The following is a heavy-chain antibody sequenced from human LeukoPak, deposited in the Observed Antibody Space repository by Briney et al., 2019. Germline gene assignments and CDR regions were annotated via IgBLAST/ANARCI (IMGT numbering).Heavy chain of an antibody. Sequence: ASVKVSCKTSGYTFQNHGFSWLRQVPGQGRGWMAWSSAYKCNTKYAQKFQNRVTMTLDTSTSTAYLELRSLRSDDTAVYYCARDRFDAQYSAYDGSNSYFDYWGEGSLVTVSS. D-gene: IGHD5-12*01. J-gene: IGHJ4*02. V-gene: IGHV1-18*01. CDR2: SSAYKCNT. CDR1: GYTFQNHG. CDR3: ARDRFDAQYSAYDGSNSYFDY.